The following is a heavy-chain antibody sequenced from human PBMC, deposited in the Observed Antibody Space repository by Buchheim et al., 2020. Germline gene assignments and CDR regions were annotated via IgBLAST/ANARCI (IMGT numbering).Heavy chain of an antibody. J-gene: IGHJ4*02. D-gene: IGHD5-24*01. CDR3: AKDWGSGKRWPTPDDY. CDR1: GFTFSSYG. V-gene: IGHV3-30*18. Sequence: QVQLVESGGGVVQPGRSLRLSCAASGFTFSSYGMHWVRQAPGKGLEWVAVISYDGHTKHSIASVKGRFTISRDNSKNTLYLQMNSLRPEDRAVYYCAKDWGSGKRWPTPDDYWGQGT. CDR2: ISYDGHTK.